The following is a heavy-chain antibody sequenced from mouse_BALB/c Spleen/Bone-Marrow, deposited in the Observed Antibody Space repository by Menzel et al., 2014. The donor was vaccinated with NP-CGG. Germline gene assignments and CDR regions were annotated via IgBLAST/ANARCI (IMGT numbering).Heavy chain of an antibody. V-gene: IGHV5-17*02. Sequence: EVNVEESGGGLVQPGGSRKLSCAASGFTFSSFGMHWIRQAPEKGLEWVAYISSGSNTIYYEDTVKGRFTISRDNPKNTLFLQMTSLRSEDTAMYYCARRGTMITAGPFAYWGQGTLVTVSA. J-gene: IGHJ3*01. CDR3: ARRGTMITAGPFAY. CDR1: GFTFSSFG. CDR2: ISSGSNTI. D-gene: IGHD2-4*01.